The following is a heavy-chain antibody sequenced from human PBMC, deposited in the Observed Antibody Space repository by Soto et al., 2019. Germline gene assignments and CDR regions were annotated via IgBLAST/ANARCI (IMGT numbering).Heavy chain of an antibody. V-gene: IGHV4-30-2*01. J-gene: IGHJ6*02. CDR3: ARGHYRYALVV. CDR1: GGCISTGVYS. D-gene: IGHD3-10*01. Sequence: KTSETLSLTCDVSGGCISTGVYSWNWIRQPPGKGLEWVGYINHSGSTYDNPSLKSRVTMSVNRSKNRFSLNLTSVTAADAAVYFCARGHYRYALVVCGPGTTLTVS. CDR2: INHSGST.